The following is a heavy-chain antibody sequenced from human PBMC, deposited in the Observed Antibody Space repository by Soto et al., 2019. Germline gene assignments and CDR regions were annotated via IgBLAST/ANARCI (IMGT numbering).Heavy chain of an antibody. J-gene: IGHJ5*02. V-gene: IGHV4-59*01. D-gene: IGHD6-19*01. Sequence: SETLSLTCTVSGGSISSYYWSWIRQPPGKGLEWIGYIYYSGSTNYNPSLKSRVTISVDTSKNQFSLKLSSVTAADTAVYYCARAVAGYWFDPWGQGTLVTVSS. CDR3: ARAVAGYWFDP. CDR1: GGSISSYY. CDR2: IYYSGST.